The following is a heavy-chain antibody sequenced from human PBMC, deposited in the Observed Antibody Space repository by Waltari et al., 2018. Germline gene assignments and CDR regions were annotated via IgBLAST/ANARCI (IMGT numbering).Heavy chain of an antibody. Sequence: QVQLVQSGAEVKKPGASVKVSRKASGYTFTSYAMHWVRQAPGQRLEWMGWINAGNGNTKYSQKFQGRVTITRDTSASTAYMELSSLRSEDTAVYYCASPLDRITIFGVVTPSGLQHWGQGTLVTVSS. CDR1: GYTFTSYA. V-gene: IGHV1-3*01. CDR2: INAGNGNT. D-gene: IGHD3-3*01. J-gene: IGHJ1*01. CDR3: ASPLDRITIFGVVTPSGLQH.